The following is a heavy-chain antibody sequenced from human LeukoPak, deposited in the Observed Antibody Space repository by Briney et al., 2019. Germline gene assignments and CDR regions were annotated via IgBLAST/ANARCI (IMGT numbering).Heavy chain of an antibody. V-gene: IGHV3-23*01. CDR1: GFTFSSNA. Sequence: GGSLRLSCATSGFTFSSNAMSWVRQAPGKGLEWVSAITGSGGNTYYADSVKGRFTISRDNSKNTLYLQMSSLRVEDTALYYCAKSVLGRVVVDFDYWGQGNLVTVSS. J-gene: IGHJ4*02. CDR3: AKSVLGRVVVDFDY. D-gene: IGHD3-3*01. CDR2: ITGSGGNT.